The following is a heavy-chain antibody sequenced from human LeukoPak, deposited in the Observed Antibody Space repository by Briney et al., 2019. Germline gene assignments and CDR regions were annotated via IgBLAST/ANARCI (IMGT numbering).Heavy chain of an antibody. CDR3: ARDQFIHAFDI. V-gene: IGHV3-21*01. J-gene: IGHJ3*02. CDR1: GFTFSSFS. Sequence: GGSLRLSCAASGFTFSSFSMNWVRQAPGKGLEWVSSIYSTTTYIYYADSVKGRFTISRDNAENSLYLQMNSLRAEDTAVYYCARDQFIHAFDIWGQGTMVAVSS. D-gene: IGHD5-24*01. CDR2: IYSTTTYI.